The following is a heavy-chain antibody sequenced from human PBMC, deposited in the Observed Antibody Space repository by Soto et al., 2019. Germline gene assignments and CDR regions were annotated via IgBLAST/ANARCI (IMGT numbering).Heavy chain of an antibody. CDR1: GGTFSTSA. CDR2: IMPVFPTP. Sequence: QVQLVQSGAEVKKPGSSVKVSCKASGGTFSTSAISWVRQAPGQGLEWVGGIMPVFPTPDYAQKFQGRIPXTXDXXTTTAYRELTSLRTDDTAVYYCARDKDRQQLGGNYYYILDVWGQGTAITVSS. CDR3: ARDKDRQQLGGNYYYILDV. D-gene: IGHD3-3*02. V-gene: IGHV1-69*05. J-gene: IGHJ6*02.